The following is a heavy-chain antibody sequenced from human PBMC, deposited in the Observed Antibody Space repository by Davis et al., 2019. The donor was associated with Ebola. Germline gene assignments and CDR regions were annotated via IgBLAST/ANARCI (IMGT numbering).Heavy chain of an antibody. CDR1: GGSFSGYY. V-gene: IGHV4-34*01. CDR2: INHSGST. J-gene: IGHJ4*02. D-gene: IGHD6-6*01. CDR3: ARAARPCRACFDY. Sequence: PSETLSLTCAVYGGSFSGYYWSWIRQPPGKGLEWIGEINHSGSTNYNPSLKSRVTISVDTSKIQFSLKLSSVTAADTAVYYCARAARPCRACFDYWGQGTLVTVSS.